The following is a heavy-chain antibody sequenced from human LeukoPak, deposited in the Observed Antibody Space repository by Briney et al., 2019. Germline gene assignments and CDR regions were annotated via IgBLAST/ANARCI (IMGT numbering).Heavy chain of an antibody. Sequence: ASVNVSCKASGYTFTDFYIHWVRHAPGQGLEYVGWITPKSGDTYSPQRFQGKVTMTRDASISTAYMELHSLRSDDTAVYFCARVRLADEGAWAYWGRGTLVTVSS. D-gene: IGHD3-3*02. V-gene: IGHV1-2*02. CDR2: ITPKSGDT. CDR3: ARVRLADEGAWAY. J-gene: IGHJ4*02. CDR1: GYTFTDFY.